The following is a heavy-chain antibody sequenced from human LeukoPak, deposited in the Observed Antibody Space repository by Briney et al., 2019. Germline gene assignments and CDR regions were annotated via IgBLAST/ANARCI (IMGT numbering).Heavy chain of an antibody. J-gene: IGHJ4*02. Sequence: GGSLRLSCAASGFTFSAYGMHWVRQAPGKGLEWVAVISYDGSNKYYADSMKGRFTISRDNSKNTLYLQMNSLRAEDTAVYYCARATWDSWGQGALVTVSS. V-gene: IGHV3-30*03. CDR3: ARATWDS. CDR1: GFTFSAYG. CDR2: ISYDGSNK. D-gene: IGHD2-15*01.